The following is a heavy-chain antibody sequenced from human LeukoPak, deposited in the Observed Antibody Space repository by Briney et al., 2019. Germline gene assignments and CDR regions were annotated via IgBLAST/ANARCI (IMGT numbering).Heavy chain of an antibody. CDR1: GFTFSSYA. J-gene: IGHJ4*02. V-gene: IGHV3-23*01. D-gene: IGHD3-3*01. CDR2: ISGSGGST. CDR3: AKTLSTNDFWSGYPPYYFDY. Sequence: EGSLRLSCAASGFTFSSYAMSWVRQAPGKGLEWVSAISGSGGSTYYADSVKGRFTISRDNSKNTLYLQMNSLRAEDTAVYYCAKTLSTNDFWSGYPPYYFDYWGQGTLVTVSS.